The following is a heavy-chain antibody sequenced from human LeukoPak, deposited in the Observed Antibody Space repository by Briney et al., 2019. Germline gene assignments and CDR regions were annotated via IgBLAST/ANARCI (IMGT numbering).Heavy chain of an antibody. J-gene: IGHJ4*02. Sequence: PSQTLSLTCAVSGGSISSGDYYWSWIRQPPGKGLEWIGYIYYSGSTNYNPSLKSRVTISVDTSKNQFSLKLSSVTAADTAVYYCARRLCGGDCYSTFSYWGQGTLVTVSS. CDR1: GGSISSGDYY. D-gene: IGHD2-21*02. V-gene: IGHV4-30-4*01. CDR2: IYYSGST. CDR3: ARRLCGGDCYSTFSY.